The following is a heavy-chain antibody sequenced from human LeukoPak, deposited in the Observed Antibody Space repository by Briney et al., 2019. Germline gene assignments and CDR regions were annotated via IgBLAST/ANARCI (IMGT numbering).Heavy chain of an antibody. J-gene: IGHJ5*02. D-gene: IGHD6-19*01. Sequence: SETLSLTCAVSGYSISSGYYWGWIRQPPGKGLEWIGSIYHSGSTYYNPSLKSRVTILVDTSKNQFSLKLSSVTAADTAVYYCATGYSSGWSARFDPWGQGTLVTVSS. CDR3: ATGYSSGWSARFDP. V-gene: IGHV4-38-2*01. CDR2: IYHSGST. CDR1: GYSISSGYY.